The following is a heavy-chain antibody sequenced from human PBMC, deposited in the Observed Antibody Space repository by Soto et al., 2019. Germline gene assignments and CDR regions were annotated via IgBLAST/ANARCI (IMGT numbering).Heavy chain of an antibody. CDR1: VGTFSSYA. CDR3: ARAQNYDILTGYPSHFDY. J-gene: IGHJ4*02. V-gene: IGHV1-69*13. Sequence: AVQVSCKASVGTFSSYAIIWVRPAPGQGLEWMGGIIPIFGTANYAQKFQGRVTITADESTSTAYMELSSLRSEDTAVYYCARAQNYDILTGYPSHFDYWGQGTLVNVSA. CDR2: IIPIFGTA. D-gene: IGHD3-9*01.